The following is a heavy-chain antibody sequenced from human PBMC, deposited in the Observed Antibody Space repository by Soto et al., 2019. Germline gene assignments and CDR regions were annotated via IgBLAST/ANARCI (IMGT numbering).Heavy chain of an antibody. J-gene: IGHJ4*02. Sequence: AVGSLRLSCAASGFTFSSYAMSWVRQAPGKGLEWVSAISGSGGSTYYADSVKGRFTISRDNSKNTLYLQMNSLRAEDTAVYYCANWIEWYSSSSTRDYFDYWGQGTLVTVSS. D-gene: IGHD6-6*01. CDR2: ISGSGGST. CDR3: ANWIEWYSSSSTRDYFDY. V-gene: IGHV3-23*01. CDR1: GFTFSSYA.